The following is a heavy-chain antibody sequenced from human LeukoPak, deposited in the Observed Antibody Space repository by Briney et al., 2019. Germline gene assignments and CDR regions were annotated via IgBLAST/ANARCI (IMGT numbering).Heavy chain of an antibody. CDR1: GGSISSSSYY. D-gene: IGHD4-23*01. V-gene: IGHV4-39*07. J-gene: IGHJ3*02. CDR2: IYYSGST. CDR3: ARAPTYYGGNSEGWINDAFDI. Sequence: SETLSLTCTVSGGSISSSSYYWGWIRQPPGKGLEWIGGIYYSGSTYYNPSLKSRVTISVDTSKNQFSLKLSSVTAADTAVYYCARAPTYYGGNSEGWINDAFDIWGQGTMVTVSS.